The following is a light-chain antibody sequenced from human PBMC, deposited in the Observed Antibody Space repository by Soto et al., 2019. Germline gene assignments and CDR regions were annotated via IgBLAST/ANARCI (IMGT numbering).Light chain of an antibody. CDR1: QDINNW. CDR3: QQANSFPLT. Sequence: DIQVTQSPSSVSASVGDRVTITCRASQDINNWLAWYQQKPGKAPNLLIYTTSNLQSGVPSRFSGSGSGTDFTLAISRLQPEDFATYYCQQANSFPLTFGGGTKVEIK. J-gene: IGKJ4*01. V-gene: IGKV1D-12*01. CDR2: TTS.